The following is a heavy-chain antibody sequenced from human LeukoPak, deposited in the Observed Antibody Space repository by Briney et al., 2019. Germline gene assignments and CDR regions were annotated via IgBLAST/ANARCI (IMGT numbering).Heavy chain of an antibody. D-gene: IGHD1-26*01. V-gene: IGHV4-39*01. CDR3: GKHFPETGREEHPLDY. CDR1: GGSVSSSDSY. J-gene: IGHJ4*02. Sequence: SETLSLTCTVSGGSVSSSDSYWSWVRQPAGKGLEWIGSICFSRTTYYNPSLKSRVTMSIDTSKNHFSLKVASVTDADTAIYYCGKHFPETGREEHPLDYWGQGSLFIVSS. CDR2: ICFSRTT.